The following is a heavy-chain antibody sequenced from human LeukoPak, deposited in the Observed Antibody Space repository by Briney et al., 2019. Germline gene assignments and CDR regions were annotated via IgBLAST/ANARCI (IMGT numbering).Heavy chain of an antibody. V-gene: IGHV3-30*18. CDR2: ISFDGSTK. Sequence: GGSLRLSCAASGFTFGNYGMHWVRQTPGKGLEWVAIISFDGSTKYYADSVKGRFTISRDNSKNTLFLQMNSLRTEDTAVYYCAKRPTIAAAGGGFYSDSWGQGTLVTVSS. CDR1: GFTFGNYG. J-gene: IGHJ4*02. D-gene: IGHD6-13*01. CDR3: AKRPTIAAAGGGFYSDS.